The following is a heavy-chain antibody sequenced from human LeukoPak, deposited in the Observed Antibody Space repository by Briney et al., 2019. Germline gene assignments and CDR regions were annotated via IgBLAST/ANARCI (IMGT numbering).Heavy chain of an antibody. D-gene: IGHD6-19*01. CDR1: GYSFTSYW. J-gene: IGHJ6*03. CDR3: ARVRYSSGWWKVGYYYYMDV. Sequence: GESLKISCKGSGYSFTSYWIGWVRQMPGKGLEWMGIIYPGDSDTRYSPSFQGQVTISADKSISTAYLQWSSLKASDTAMYYCARVRYSSGWWKVGYYYYMDVWGKGTTVTISS. V-gene: IGHV5-51*01. CDR2: IYPGDSDT.